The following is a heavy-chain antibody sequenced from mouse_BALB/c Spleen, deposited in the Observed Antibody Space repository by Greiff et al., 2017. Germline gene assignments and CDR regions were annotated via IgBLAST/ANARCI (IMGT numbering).Heavy chain of an antibody. Sequence: EVQLQESGPSLVKPSQTLSLTCSFTGDSITSGYWNWIRKFPGNKLEYMGYISYSGSTYYNPSLKSRISITRDTSKNQYYLQLNSVTTEDTATYYCARFYYDYRAWFAYWGQGTLVTVSA. CDR1: GDSITSGY. CDR2: ISYSGST. CDR3: ARFYYDYRAWFAY. J-gene: IGHJ3*01. V-gene: IGHV3-8*02. D-gene: IGHD2-4*01.